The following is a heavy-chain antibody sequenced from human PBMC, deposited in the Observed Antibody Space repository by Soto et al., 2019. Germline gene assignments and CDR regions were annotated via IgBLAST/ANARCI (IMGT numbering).Heavy chain of an antibody. D-gene: IGHD5-18*01. J-gene: IGHJ4*02. Sequence: VQLVQSGAEVKKPGSSVKVSCKASGGIFSNYALSWVRQAPGQGLEWMGGIIPIFGTSNYAQKFQGRVTITADESTNTAYMELSSLRSEDTAVYYCARARGYSYGDQYLDYWGQGTLVTVSS. CDR3: ARARGYSYGDQYLDY. CDR2: IIPIFGTS. V-gene: IGHV1-69*01. CDR1: GGIFSNYA.